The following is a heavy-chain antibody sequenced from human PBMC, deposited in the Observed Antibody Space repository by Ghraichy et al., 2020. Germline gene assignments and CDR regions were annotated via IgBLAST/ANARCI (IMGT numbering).Heavy chain of an antibody. CDR2: INSDGSST. V-gene: IGHV3-74*01. J-gene: IGHJ5*02. D-gene: IGHD6-19*01. CDR1: GFTFSSYW. CDR3: ARDLDSSGWYGGNWFDP. Sequence: GGSLRLSCAASGFTFSSYWMHWVRQAPGKGLVWVSRINSDGSSTSYADSVKGRFTISRDNAKNTLYLQMNSLRAEDTAVYYCARDLDSSGWYGGNWFDPWGQGTLVTVSS.